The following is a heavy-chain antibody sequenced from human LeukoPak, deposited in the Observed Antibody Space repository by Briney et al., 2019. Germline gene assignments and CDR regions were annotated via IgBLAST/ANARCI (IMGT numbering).Heavy chain of an antibody. CDR2: IYYSGST. J-gene: IGHJ4*02. V-gene: IGHV4-39*07. D-gene: IGHD5-18*01. CDR3: ARLEYRWGTAMDY. Sequence: SETLSLTCTVSGGSISSSSYYWGWIRQPPGKGLEWIGSIYYSGSTYYNPSLKSRVTISVDTSKNQFSLKLSSVTAADTAVYYCARLEYRWGTAMDYWGQGTLVTVSS. CDR1: GGSISSSSYY.